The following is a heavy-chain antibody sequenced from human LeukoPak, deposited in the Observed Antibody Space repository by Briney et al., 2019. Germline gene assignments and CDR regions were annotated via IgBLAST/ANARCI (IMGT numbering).Heavy chain of an antibody. D-gene: IGHD5-18*01. CDR2: IYYSGST. V-gene: IGHV4-61*01. CDR1: GGSVSSGSYY. J-gene: IGHJ4*02. CDR3: ARSQAAMVYSDY. Sequence: KPSETLSLTCTVSGGSVSSGSYYWSWIRQPPGKGLEWIGYIYYSGSTNYNPSLKSRVTISVDTSKNQFSLKLSSVTAADTAVYYCARSQAAMVYSDYWGQGTLVTVSS.